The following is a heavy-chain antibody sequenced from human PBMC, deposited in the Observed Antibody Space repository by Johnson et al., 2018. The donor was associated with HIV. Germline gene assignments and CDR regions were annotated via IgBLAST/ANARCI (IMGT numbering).Heavy chain of an antibody. CDR1: GFTFDDYG. Sequence: VQLVESGGGVVWPGGSLRLSCAASGFTFDDYGMNWVRQVPGKGLEWVSGINWSGHDTAYSDSVKGRFTISRDNAKNTLYLQMHSLRAEDTAVYFCARGCRDGYTCDAFDVWGRGTRVTVSS. D-gene: IGHD5-24*01. CDR2: INWSGHDT. J-gene: IGHJ3*01. CDR3: ARGCRDGYTCDAFDV. V-gene: IGHV3-20*04.